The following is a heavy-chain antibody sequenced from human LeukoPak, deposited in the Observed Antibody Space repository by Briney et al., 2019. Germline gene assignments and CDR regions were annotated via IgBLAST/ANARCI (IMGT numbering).Heavy chain of an antibody. V-gene: IGHV1-69*04. CDR3: ARDGAFSSSSWYYFDY. J-gene: IGHJ4*02. Sequence: ASVKVSCKASGGTFSSYAISWVRQAPGQGLEWMGRIIPIFGIANYAQEFQGRVTITADKSTSTAYMELSSLRSEDTAVYYCARDGAFSSSSWYYFDYWGQGTLVTVSS. CDR1: GGTFSSYA. CDR2: IIPIFGIA. D-gene: IGHD6-13*01.